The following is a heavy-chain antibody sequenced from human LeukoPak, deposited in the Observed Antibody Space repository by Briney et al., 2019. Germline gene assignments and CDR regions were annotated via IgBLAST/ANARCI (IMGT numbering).Heavy chain of an antibody. CDR3: ARTYSGRSYYFDC. CDR2: IYDSGST. J-gene: IGHJ4*02. CDR1: DGSISSFH. V-gene: IGHV4-59*01. Sequence: PSETLSLTCTVSDGSISSFHWSWIRQPPGKGLEHIGNIYDSGSTYYNPSLKSRVTISVDTSKNQFSLKLSSVTAADTAVYYCARTYSGRSYYFDCWGQGTLVTVSS. D-gene: IGHD1-26*01.